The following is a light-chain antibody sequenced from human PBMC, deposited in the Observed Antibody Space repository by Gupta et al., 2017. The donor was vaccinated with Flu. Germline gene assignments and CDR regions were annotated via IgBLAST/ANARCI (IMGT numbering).Light chain of an antibody. Sequence: SASVGDRVTITCRASLSINRWLAWYQQKPGKAPNLLIYTASTLKFGVPSRFGGSGSGTEFTLIISSLQPDDFATYYCQQYITYPWTFGQGTKVEI. V-gene: IGKV1-5*03. CDR2: TAS. J-gene: IGKJ1*01. CDR1: LSINRW. CDR3: QQYITYPWT.